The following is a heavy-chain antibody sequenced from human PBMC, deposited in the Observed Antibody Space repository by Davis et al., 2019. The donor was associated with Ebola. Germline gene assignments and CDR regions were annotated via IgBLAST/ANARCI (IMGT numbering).Heavy chain of an antibody. D-gene: IGHD6-13*01. Sequence: PSETLSLTCTVSGGSISSSSYYWGWIRQPPGKGLEWIGSIYYSGSTYYNPSLKSRVTISVDTSKNQFSLKLSSVTAADTAVYYCARDPKVAAAGERYWYFDLWGRGTLVTVSS. CDR3: ARDPKVAAAGERYWYFDL. CDR1: GGSISSSSYY. J-gene: IGHJ2*01. CDR2: IYYSGST. V-gene: IGHV4-39*07.